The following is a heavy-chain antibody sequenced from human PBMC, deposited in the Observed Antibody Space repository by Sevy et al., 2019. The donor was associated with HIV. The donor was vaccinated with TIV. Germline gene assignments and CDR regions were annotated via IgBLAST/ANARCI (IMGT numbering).Heavy chain of an antibody. V-gene: IGHV1-18*01. CDR3: ARVPTYYYGSSTYFDY. J-gene: IGHJ4*02. Sequence: ASVKVSCKASGFSFSSYGFTWVRQAPGQGLEWMGWIGVYNGNSSSAQRLQGRVTLTTDTSTSTVYMELSGLKSDDTAVYYCARVPTYYYGSSTYFDYWGQGTPVTVSS. CDR2: IGVYNGNS. CDR1: GFSFSSYG. D-gene: IGHD3-10*01.